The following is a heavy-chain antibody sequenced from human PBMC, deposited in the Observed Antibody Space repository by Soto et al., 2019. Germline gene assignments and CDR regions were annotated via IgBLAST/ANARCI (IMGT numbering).Heavy chain of an antibody. V-gene: IGHV4-39*01. D-gene: IGHD3-16*02. CDR3: ARPFHDYVWGSYRYLGWFDP. CDR2: IYYSGST. Sequence: QLQLQESGPGLVKPSETLSLTCTVSGGSISSSSYYWGWIRQPPGKGLEWVGGIYYSGSTYYNPSLKSRVTISVDTSKNQFSRKLSSVTAADTAVYYCARPFHDYVWGSYRYLGWFDPWGQGTLVTVSS. CDR1: GGSISSSSYY. J-gene: IGHJ5*02.